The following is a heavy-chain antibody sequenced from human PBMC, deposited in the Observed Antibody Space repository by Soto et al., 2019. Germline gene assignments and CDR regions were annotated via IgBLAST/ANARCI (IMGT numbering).Heavy chain of an antibody. CDR2: ISHDGSNK. J-gene: IGHJ4*02. CDR3: AKGSSSWYYPHFDY. V-gene: IGHV3-30*18. Sequence: GGSLRLSCAASGFTFSSYAMSWVRQAPGKGLEWVTIISHDGSNKYYADSVKGRFTISRDNSKNTLYLQMNSLRAEDTAVYYCAKGSSSWYYPHFDYWGQGTLVTVSS. D-gene: IGHD6-13*01. CDR1: GFTFSSYA.